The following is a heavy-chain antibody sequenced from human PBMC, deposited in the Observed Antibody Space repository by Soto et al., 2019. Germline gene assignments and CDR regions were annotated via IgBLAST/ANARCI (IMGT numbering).Heavy chain of an antibody. Sequence: GGSLRLSCAASGFTFSSYGMHWVRQAPGKGLEWVAVIWYDGSNKYYADSVKGRFTISRDNSKNTLYLQMNSLRAEDTALYYCARDYDSSGYPRYYFDYWGQGTLVTVSS. J-gene: IGHJ4*02. V-gene: IGHV3-33*01. CDR2: IWYDGSNK. CDR1: GFTFSSYG. CDR3: ARDYDSSGYPRYYFDY. D-gene: IGHD3-22*01.